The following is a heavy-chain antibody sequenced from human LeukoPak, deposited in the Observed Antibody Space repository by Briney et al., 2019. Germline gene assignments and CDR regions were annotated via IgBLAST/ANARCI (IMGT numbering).Heavy chain of an antibody. V-gene: IGHV1-46*01. CDR3: ARGLRYYDMYGP. CDR2: INPSGGST. Sequence: GASVKVSCKASGYTFTSYDINWVRQATGQGLEWMGIINPSGGSTSYAQKFQGRVTMTRDTSTSTVYMELSSLRSEDTAVYYCARGLRYYDMYGPWGQGTLVTVSS. J-gene: IGHJ5*02. D-gene: IGHD3-22*01. CDR1: GYTFTSYD.